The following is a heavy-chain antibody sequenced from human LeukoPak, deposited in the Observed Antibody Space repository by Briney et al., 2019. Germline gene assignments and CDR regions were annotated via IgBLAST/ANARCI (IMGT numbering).Heavy chain of an antibody. D-gene: IGHD3-3*01. CDR2: INSSGGST. Sequence: GESLTLSCAASGFTFRSYDMNWVRQAPGKGLEWLPAINSSGGSTYYADSVTGRFTISRDNSKNTLYLQMNSLRAEDTAVYYCARDLRAFGVIIQGGMDVWGQGTTVTVSS. J-gene: IGHJ6*02. CDR3: ARDLRAFGVIIQGGMDV. V-gene: IGHV3-23*01. CDR1: GFTFRSYD.